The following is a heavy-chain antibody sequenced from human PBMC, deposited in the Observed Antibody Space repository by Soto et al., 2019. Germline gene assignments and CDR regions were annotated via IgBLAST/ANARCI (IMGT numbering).Heavy chain of an antibody. CDR2: ISGGGGST. D-gene: IGHD2-15*01. J-gene: IGHJ4*02. CDR1: GFTFSTYA. CDR3: AKHHCSGGSCYSNFDY. Sequence: EVQLLESGGGLVQPGGSLRLSCAASGFTFSTYAMSWVRQAPGKGLEWVSTISGGGGSTYFADSVKGRFTISRDYSKNTLYLQMNSLIAEDTALYYCAKHHCSGGSCYSNFDYWGQGTLVTVSS. V-gene: IGHV3-23*01.